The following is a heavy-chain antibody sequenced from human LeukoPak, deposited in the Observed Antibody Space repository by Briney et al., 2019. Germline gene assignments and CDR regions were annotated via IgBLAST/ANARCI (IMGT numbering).Heavy chain of an antibody. D-gene: IGHD2-21*01. CDR3: ARGQLRWSENDAFDI. CDR2: ISSSSSYI. J-gene: IGHJ3*02. V-gene: IGHV3-21*01. CDR1: GFTFSSYS. Sequence: GGSLRLSCAASGFTFSSYSMNWVRQAPGKGLEWVSSISSSSSYIYYADSVKGRFTISRDNAKNSLYLQMNSLRAEDTAVYYCARGQLRWSENDAFDIWGQGTMVTVSS.